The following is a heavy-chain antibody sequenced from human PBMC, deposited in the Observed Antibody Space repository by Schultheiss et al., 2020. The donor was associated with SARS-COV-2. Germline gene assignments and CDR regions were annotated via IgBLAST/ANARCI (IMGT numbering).Heavy chain of an antibody. CDR3: ARNQGIRRSGPDAFDI. CDR1: GGSISSGDYY. CDR2: IYYSGST. V-gene: IGHV4-30-4*01. J-gene: IGHJ3*02. D-gene: IGHD2-15*01. Sequence: SETLSLTCTVSGGSISSGDYYWSWIRQPPGKGLEWIGYIYYSGSTYYNPSLKSRVTISVDTSKTQFSLKLSSVTSADTAVYYCARNQGIRRSGPDAFDIWGQGTMVTVSS.